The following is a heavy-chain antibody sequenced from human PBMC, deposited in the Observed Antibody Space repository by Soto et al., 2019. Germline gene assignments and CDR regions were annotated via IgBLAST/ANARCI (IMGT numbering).Heavy chain of an antibody. D-gene: IGHD3-10*01. CDR2: IWYDGSNK. V-gene: IGHV3-33*01. J-gene: IGHJ5*02. Sequence: QVQLVESGGGVVQPGRSLRLSCAASGFTFSSYGMHWVRQAPGKGLEWVAVIWYDGSNKYYADSVKGRFTISRDKSKNTLYLQKNSLRAEDTAVYYCAREKGEDYYGSGSFLFWFDPWGQGTLVTVSS. CDR3: AREKGEDYYGSGSFLFWFDP. CDR1: GFTFSSYG.